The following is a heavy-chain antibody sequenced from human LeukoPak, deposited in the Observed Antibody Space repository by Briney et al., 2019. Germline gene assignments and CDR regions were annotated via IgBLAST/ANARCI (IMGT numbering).Heavy chain of an antibody. CDR1: GFTFSSYA. J-gene: IGHJ4*02. CDR3: AREHDYGDYGTFDY. D-gene: IGHD4-17*01. V-gene: IGHV3-30*04. Sequence: GRSLRLSCAASGFTFSSYAMHWVRQAPGKGLEWVAVISYDGSNKYYADSVKGRFTISRDNSQNTLYLQMNSLRAEDTAVYYCAREHDYGDYGTFDYWGQGTLVTVSS. CDR2: ISYDGSNK.